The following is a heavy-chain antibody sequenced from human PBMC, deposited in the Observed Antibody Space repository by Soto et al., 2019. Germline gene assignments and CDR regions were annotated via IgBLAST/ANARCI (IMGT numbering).Heavy chain of an antibody. CDR1: GYTFTSYD. Sequence: QVQLAQSGAEVKKPGASVKVSCKASGYTFTSYDINWVRQATGQGLEWMGWMNPNRGNTGYAQKFQGRVTMTRNTSISTAYMELSSLRSEDTAVYYCARNTLVEYSSSSSLDPGNPVDNSFDPWGQGTLVTVSS. V-gene: IGHV1-8*01. CDR2: MNPNRGNT. D-gene: IGHD6-6*01. J-gene: IGHJ5*02. CDR3: ARNTLVEYSSSSSLDPGNPVDNSFDP.